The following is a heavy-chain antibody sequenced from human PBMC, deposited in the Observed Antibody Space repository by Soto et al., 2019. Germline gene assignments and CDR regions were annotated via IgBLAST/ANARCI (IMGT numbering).Heavy chain of an antibody. V-gene: IGHV3-21*01. CDR3: ARGYDSFDY. CDR1: GFTFSSYT. Sequence: EVQLVESGGGLVKPGGSLRLSCAASGFTFSSYTMNWVRQAPGKGLEWVSSISSSSNYIYYADSVKGRFTISRDNAKNSLHLQMNSLRAEDTAVYYCARGYDSFDYWGQGTLVTVSS. D-gene: IGHD3-22*01. CDR2: ISSSSNYI. J-gene: IGHJ4*02.